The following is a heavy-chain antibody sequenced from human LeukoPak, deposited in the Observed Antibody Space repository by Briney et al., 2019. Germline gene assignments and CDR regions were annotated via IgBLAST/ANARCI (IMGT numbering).Heavy chain of an antibody. D-gene: IGHD2-21*02. CDR2: MREDGREK. Sequence: PGGSLRHSCIPSGFTFSNYWMSWVRQDPGKRLEWVSNMREDGREKYYVDSVKGRFTIYRDNAKNSLYLQMNSPRAEDTAVYYCARDRIQLAYCAGDCYRAFDIWGQGTMVTVSS. J-gene: IGHJ3*02. V-gene: IGHV3-7*01. CDR3: ARDRIQLAYCAGDCYRAFDI. CDR1: GFTFSNYW.